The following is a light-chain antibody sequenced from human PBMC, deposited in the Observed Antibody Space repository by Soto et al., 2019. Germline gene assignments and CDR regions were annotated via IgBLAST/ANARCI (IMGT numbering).Light chain of an antibody. CDR1: QSVGKY. CDR3: QQRGEQHRWR. J-gene: IGKJ1*01. Sequence: EIVMTQSPATLSLSPGERATLSCRASQSVGKYLVWYQQKPGQAPRLLIYDASNRAPGIPARFSGSGSGTDFTLTISSLEPEDFAVDYYQQRGEQHRWRFDHGTKVDIK. V-gene: IGKV3-11*01. CDR2: DAS.